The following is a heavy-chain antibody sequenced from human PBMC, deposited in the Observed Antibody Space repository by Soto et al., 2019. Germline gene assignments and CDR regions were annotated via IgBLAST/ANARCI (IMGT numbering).Heavy chain of an antibody. D-gene: IGHD3-9*01. CDR3: ARGPSLRYFDRLHY. Sequence: PSETLSLTCTVSGGSISSGGYYWSWIRQHPGKGLEWIGYIYYSGSTYYNPSLKSRVTISVDTSKNQFSLKLSSVTAADTAVYYCARGPSLRYFDRLHYWGQGTLVTVSS. CDR1: GGSISSGGYY. J-gene: IGHJ4*02. V-gene: IGHV4-31*03. CDR2: IYYSGST.